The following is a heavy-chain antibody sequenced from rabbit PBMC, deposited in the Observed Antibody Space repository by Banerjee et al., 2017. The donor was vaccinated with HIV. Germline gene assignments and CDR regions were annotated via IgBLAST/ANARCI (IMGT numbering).Heavy chain of an antibody. J-gene: IGHJ4*01. V-gene: IGHV1S40*01. CDR3: ARSNSSYFSFNL. CDR1: GFSFSSTYF. D-gene: IGHD8-1*01. CDR2: IYAGSSGNT. Sequence: QSLEESGGDLVKPGASLTLTCTASGFSFSSTYFMCWVRQAPGKGLEWIGCIYAGSSGNTYYASWAKGRFTISKTSSTTVTLQMTSLTAADTATYFCARSNSSYFSFNLWGPGTLVTVS.